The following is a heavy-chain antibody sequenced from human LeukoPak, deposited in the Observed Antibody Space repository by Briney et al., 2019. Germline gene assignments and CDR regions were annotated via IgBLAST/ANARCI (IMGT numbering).Heavy chain of an antibody. J-gene: IGHJ5*02. CDR3: AKPIPRISAXGQRRNWFDP. CDR1: GFTFSSYA. CDR2: ISGSGGST. Sequence: PGGSLRLSCAASGFTFSSYAMSWVRQAPGKGLEWVSAISGSGGSTYYADSVKGRFTISRDNSKNTLYLQMNSLRAEDTAVYYCAKPIPRISAXGQRRNWFDPWGQGTLVTVS. V-gene: IGHV3-23*01. D-gene: IGHD2-2*02.